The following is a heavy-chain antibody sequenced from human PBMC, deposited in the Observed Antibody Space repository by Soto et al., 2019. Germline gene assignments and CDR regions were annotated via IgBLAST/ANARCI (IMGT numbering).Heavy chain of an antibody. J-gene: IGHJ5*02. CDR3: ARRYSGTYGCLDP. V-gene: IGHV4-59*12. D-gene: IGHD1-26*01. CDR2: IYYSGST. CDR1: GGSISSYY. Sequence: SETLSLTCTVSGGSISSYYWSWIRQPPGKGLEWIGYIYYSGSTNYNPPLKSRVTISVDNAKNTPYLQMNSLRAEDTAVYYCARRYSGTYGCLDPWGQGTLVTVSS.